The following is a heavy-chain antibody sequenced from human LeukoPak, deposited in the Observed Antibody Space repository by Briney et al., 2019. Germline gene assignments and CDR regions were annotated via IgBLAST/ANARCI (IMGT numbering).Heavy chain of an antibody. CDR3: ARGYCGGDCDDAFDI. J-gene: IGHJ3*02. Sequence: ASLKVSCKASGYTFTGYYMHWVRQAPGQGLEWIGWINPNSGGTNYAQKFQGRVTMTRDTSISTAYMELSRLRSDDTAVYYCARGYCGGDCDDAFDIWGQGTMVTVSS. D-gene: IGHD2-21*02. CDR1: GYTFTGYY. CDR2: INPNSGGT. V-gene: IGHV1-2*02.